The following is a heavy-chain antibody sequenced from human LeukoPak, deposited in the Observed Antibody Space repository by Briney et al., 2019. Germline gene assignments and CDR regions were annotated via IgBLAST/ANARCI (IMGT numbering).Heavy chain of an antibody. J-gene: IGHJ4*02. V-gene: IGHV3-30*03. CDR2: ISYDGSNK. CDR1: GFTFSSYG. Sequence: GGSLRLSCAASGFTFSSYGMHWVRQAPGKGLEWVAVISYDGSNKYYADSVKGRFTISRDNSKNTLYLQMNSLRAEDTAVYYCARVPSDGSGSYWGQGTLVTVSS. D-gene: IGHD3-10*01. CDR3: ARVPSDGSGSY.